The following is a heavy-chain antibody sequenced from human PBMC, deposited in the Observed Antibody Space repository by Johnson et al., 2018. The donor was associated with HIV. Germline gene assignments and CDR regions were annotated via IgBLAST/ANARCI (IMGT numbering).Heavy chain of an antibody. CDR3: ARDVPRAFVRAYLDAFDI. V-gene: IGHV3-30*03. CDR2: ISYDGSNK. CDR1: GFTFSSYG. D-gene: IGHD2/OR15-2a*01. Sequence: QLVESGGGLVQPGRSLRLSCAASGFTFSSYGMHWVRQAPGKGLEWVAVISYDGSNKYYADSVKGRFTISRDNSKNTLYLQMNSLRAEDTALYYCARDVPRAFVRAYLDAFDIWGQGTMVTVSS. J-gene: IGHJ3*02.